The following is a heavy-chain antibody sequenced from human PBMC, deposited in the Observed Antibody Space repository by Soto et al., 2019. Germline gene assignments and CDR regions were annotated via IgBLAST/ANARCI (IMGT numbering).Heavy chain of an antibody. D-gene: IGHD2-15*01. CDR1: GYTFTSYA. CDR3: ARDLGYALPDY. J-gene: IGHJ4*02. CDR2: INAGNGNT. V-gene: IGHV1-3*05. Sequence: QVQLVQSGAEEKKPGASVKVSCKASGYTFTSYAMHWVRQAPGQRLEWMGWINAGNGNTKYSQKFQGRVTITRDPSASTAYMELRSLRSEDTAVYYCARDLGYALPDYWGQGTLVTVSS.